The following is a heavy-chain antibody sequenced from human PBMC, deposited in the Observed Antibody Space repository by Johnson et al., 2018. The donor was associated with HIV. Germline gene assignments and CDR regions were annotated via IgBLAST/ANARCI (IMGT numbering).Heavy chain of an antibody. CDR2: IGTAGET. J-gene: IGHJ3*02. CDR1: GFTFRSYD. V-gene: IGHV3-13*01. D-gene: IGHD5-24*01. Sequence: VQLVESGGGLVKPGGSLRLSCAASGFTFRSYDMHWVRQVTGKGLEWVSAIGTAGETNYPGSVKGRFTISRDNSKNTLYLQMGSLRAEDMAVYYCARERKVEMATILSDAFDIWGQGTMVTVSS. CDR3: ARERKVEMATILSDAFDI.